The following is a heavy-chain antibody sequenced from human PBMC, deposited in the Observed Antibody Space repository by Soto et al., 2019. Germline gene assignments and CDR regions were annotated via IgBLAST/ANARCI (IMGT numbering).Heavy chain of an antibody. V-gene: IGHV3-48*02. CDR2: ISSSSSTI. CDR3: ARGVPDYYDSSGYSGGRDY. Sequence: GGSLRLSCAASGFTFSSYSMNWVRQAPGKGLEWVSYISSSSSTIYYADSVKGRFTISRDNAKNSLYLQMNSLRDEDTAVYYCARGVPDYYDSSGYSGGRDYWGQGTLVTVSS. CDR1: GFTFSSYS. J-gene: IGHJ4*02. D-gene: IGHD3-22*01.